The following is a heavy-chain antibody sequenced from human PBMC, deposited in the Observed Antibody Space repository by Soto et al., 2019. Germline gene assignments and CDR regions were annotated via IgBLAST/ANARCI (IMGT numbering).Heavy chain of an antibody. CDR3: AKDPEASYNWFDP. V-gene: IGHV1-2*02. Sequence: QVQLVQSGTEVKKPGASVKVSCNASGYTFTDYYMHWVRQAPGQGLEWMGWINPKTGGTKYTQNFQGRVTMTRDTSISTAYMELSRLTSDDTAVYYCAKDPEASYNWFDPWGQGTLVTVSS. CDR2: INPKTGGT. CDR1: GYTFTDYY. J-gene: IGHJ5*02.